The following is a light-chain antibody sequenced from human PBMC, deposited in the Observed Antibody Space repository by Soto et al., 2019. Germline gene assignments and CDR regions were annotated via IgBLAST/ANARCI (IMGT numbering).Light chain of an antibody. V-gene: IGKV3-11*01. J-gene: IGKJ4*01. CDR1: QSINTF. CDR2: DAS. CDR3: QQRSIWPLT. Sequence: TQSPATLSVSPGESVTLSCRASQSINTFLAWYQQKPGQAPRLLIYDASSRAAGVPARFSGRGSGTDFTLTINSLEPEDFAVYHCQQRSIWPLTFGGGTRVE.